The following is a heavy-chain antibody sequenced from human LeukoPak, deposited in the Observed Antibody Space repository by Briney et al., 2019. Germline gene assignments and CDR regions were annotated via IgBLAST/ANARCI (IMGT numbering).Heavy chain of an antibody. V-gene: IGHV4-38-2*02. D-gene: IGHD6-19*01. Sequence: HPSETLSLTCTVSGYSMKSGYYWGWIRQSPGKGLEWMGSMFHSGSTYDNASLKSRVSISVDTSNNQFSLKLTSVTAADTAVYYCVRDAVHYMDVWGKGITVTVS. J-gene: IGHJ6*03. CDR2: MFHSGST. CDR3: VRDAVHYMDV. CDR1: GYSMKSGYY.